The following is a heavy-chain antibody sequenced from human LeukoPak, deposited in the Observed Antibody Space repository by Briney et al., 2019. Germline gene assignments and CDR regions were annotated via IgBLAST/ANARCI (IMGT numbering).Heavy chain of an antibody. J-gene: IGHJ4*02. CDR1: GYSFATYW. CDR2: IFP. D-gene: IGHD6-6*01. V-gene: IGHV5-51*01. Sequence: GEFLKISCKGSGYSFATYWIGWVRQMPGKGLEWMGIIFPDSPSFQGQVTISADKSISTTYPQWSSLKASDTAMYYCASAYSSSSSHDYCGQGTLVTVSS. CDR3: ASAYSSSSSHDY.